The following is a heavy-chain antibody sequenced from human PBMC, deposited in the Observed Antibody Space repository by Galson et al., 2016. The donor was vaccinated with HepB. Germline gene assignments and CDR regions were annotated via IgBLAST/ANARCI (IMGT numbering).Heavy chain of an antibody. CDR3: AAEDAVPAAGRNYNYHGLDV. D-gene: IGHD2-2*01. Sequence: SVKVSCKASGFMFRSSAVQWVRQDRGQRLEWIGWIGVGSGHTNYAQKFQQRVTITRDMSTSTVYMEVTSLTIEDTAVDYCAAEDAVPAAGRNYNYHGLDVWGQGTTVTVAS. V-gene: IGHV1-58*01. CDR2: IGVGSGHT. J-gene: IGHJ6*02. CDR1: GFMFRSSA.